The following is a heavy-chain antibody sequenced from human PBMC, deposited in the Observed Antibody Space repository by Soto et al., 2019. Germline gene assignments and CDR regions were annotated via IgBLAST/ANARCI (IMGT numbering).Heavy chain of an antibody. Sequence: PSETLSFTCTVSAGSVSSGDYYLSWILQPPGKGLEWIGYIYYDGVTYYNPSLESRLTISLEMSKNEFSLKMRAVTAADTAVYYCARDSFNYYYGMDVWGQGTTVT. J-gene: IGHJ6*01. V-gene: IGHV4-30-4*01. CDR1: AGSVSSGDYY. CDR3: ARDSFNYYYGMDV. CDR2: IYYDGVT.